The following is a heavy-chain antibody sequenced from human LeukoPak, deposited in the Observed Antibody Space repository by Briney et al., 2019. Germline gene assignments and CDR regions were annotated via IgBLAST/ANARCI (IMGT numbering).Heavy chain of an antibody. D-gene: IGHD5-12*01. Sequence: PGGSLRLSCAASGFTFSSYWMHWVRQTPGKGLVCVSRINSAGSSTDYADSVKGRFTISRDNAKNTLYLQMNSLRAEDMAVYYCARDQARVGATIPSTLHYWGQGTLVTVSS. CDR3: ARDQARVGATIPSTLHY. V-gene: IGHV3-74*01. CDR2: INSAGSST. J-gene: IGHJ4*02. CDR1: GFTFSSYW.